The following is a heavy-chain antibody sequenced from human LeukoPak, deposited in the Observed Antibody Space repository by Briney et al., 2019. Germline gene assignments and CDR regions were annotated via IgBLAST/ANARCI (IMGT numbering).Heavy chain of an antibody. D-gene: IGHD3-10*01. Sequence: SETLSLTCTVSGGSISSYYWSSIRQPAGKGLEWSGRIYTSGSTNYNPSLKSRVTMSVDTSKNQFSMKLSSVTAADTAVDYCARAYGSGSYPNYYYYMDVWGKGTTVTISS. CDR1: GGSISSYY. CDR2: IYTSGST. V-gene: IGHV4-4*07. CDR3: ARAYGSGSYPNYYYYMDV. J-gene: IGHJ6*03.